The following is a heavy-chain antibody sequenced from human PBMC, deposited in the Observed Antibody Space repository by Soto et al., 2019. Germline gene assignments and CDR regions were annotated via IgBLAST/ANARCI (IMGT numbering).Heavy chain of an antibody. J-gene: IGHJ4*02. CDR2: INAGNGNT. CDR1: GYSFTSYA. V-gene: IGHV1-3*01. CDR3: AKDYYDSSGYYPPALLFDY. D-gene: IGHD3-22*01. Sequence: ASVKVSCKASGYSFTSYAMHWVRQAPGQRLEWMGWINAGNGNTKYSQKFQGRVTITRDTSASTAYMELSSLRSEDTAVYYCAKDYYDSSGYYPPALLFDYWGQGTLVTVSS.